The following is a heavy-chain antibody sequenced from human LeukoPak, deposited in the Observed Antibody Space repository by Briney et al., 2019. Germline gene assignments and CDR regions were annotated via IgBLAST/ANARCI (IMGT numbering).Heavy chain of an antibody. V-gene: IGHV3-30*18. CDR3: AKQHGYCSGWFPS. CDR1: GFTFSSYG. J-gene: IGHJ5*02. D-gene: IGHD6-19*01. CDR2: ISYDGSNK. Sequence: GGSLRLSCAASGFTFSSYGMHWVRQAPGKGLEWVAVISYDGSNKYYADSVKGRFTISRDNSKNTLYLQMNSLSAEDTAVYNCAKQHGYCSGWFPSWGQGTLVTVSS.